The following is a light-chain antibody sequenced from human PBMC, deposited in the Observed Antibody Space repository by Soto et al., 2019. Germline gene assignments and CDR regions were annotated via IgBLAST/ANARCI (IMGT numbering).Light chain of an antibody. CDR1: QSIRSW. V-gene: IGKV1-5*03. CDR2: KAS. Sequence: DIQMTQSPSTLSASVGDRVTITCRASQSIRSWLAWYQQRPGKAPKLLIYKASSLESRVPSRFSGSGSGTEFTLTISSLQPDDFATYYCQQYDSYAGWTFGQGTKVEIK. J-gene: IGKJ1*01. CDR3: QQYDSYAGWT.